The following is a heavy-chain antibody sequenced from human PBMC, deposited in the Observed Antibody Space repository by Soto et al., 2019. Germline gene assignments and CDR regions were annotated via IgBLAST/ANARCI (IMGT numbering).Heavy chain of an antibody. CDR2: IIPIFGTA. CDR1: GGTFSSYA. CDR3: ARVAVGAARPYDYGIDV. Sequence: QVQLVQSGAEVKKPGSSVKVSCKASGGTFSSYAISWVRQAPGQGLEWMGGIIPIFGTANYAQKFQGRVTIPADKYTSTAYMELSSLRSEDTAVYYCARVAVGAARPYDYGIDVWGQGPTVTVSS. V-gene: IGHV1-69*06. J-gene: IGHJ6*02. D-gene: IGHD6-6*01.